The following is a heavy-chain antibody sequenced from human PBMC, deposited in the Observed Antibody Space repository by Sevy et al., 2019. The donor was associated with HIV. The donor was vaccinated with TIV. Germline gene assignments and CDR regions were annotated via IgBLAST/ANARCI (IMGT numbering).Heavy chain of an antibody. D-gene: IGHD6-19*01. Sequence: ASVKVSCKASGGIFKSYGISWVRQAPGQWLEWMGGIIPILNTVHYAQKFQGRVTITADESTKTAYMELSSLRSEDTAVYYCVRGGGNGWYYFDYWGQETLVTVSS. J-gene: IGHJ4*02. CDR2: IIPILNTV. CDR3: VRGGGNGWYYFDY. CDR1: GGIFKSYG. V-gene: IGHV1-69*13.